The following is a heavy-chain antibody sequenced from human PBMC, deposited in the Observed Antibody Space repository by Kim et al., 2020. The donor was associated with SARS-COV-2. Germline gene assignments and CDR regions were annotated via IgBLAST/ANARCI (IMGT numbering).Heavy chain of an antibody. V-gene: IGHV4-39*01. CDR1: GGSISSSSYY. CDR2: IYYSGST. CDR3: ARRQNCSGGSCYLNFDY. J-gene: IGHJ4*02. D-gene: IGHD2-15*01. Sequence: SETLSLTCTVSGGSISSSSYYWGWIRQPPGKGLEWIGSIYYSGSTYYNPSLKSRVTISVDTSKNQFSLKLSSVTAADTAVYYCARRQNCSGGSCYLNFDYWGQGTLVTVSS.